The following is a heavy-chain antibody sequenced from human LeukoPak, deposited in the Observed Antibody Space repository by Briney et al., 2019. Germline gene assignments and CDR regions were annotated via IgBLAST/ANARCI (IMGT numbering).Heavy chain of an antibody. D-gene: IGHD3-22*01. V-gene: IGHV3-23*01. CDR1: GFTFSSYA. CDR2: ISGSGGSP. J-gene: IGHJ3*02. CDR3: AKDQGTMIVVDPAFDI. Sequence: GGSLRLSFEASGFTFSSYAMSWVRQAPGKGLEGVSAISGSGGSPYYADSVKGRFTTSRDNSKNTLYLQMNSLRAEDPAVYYCAKDQGTMIVVDPAFDIWGQGTMVTVSS.